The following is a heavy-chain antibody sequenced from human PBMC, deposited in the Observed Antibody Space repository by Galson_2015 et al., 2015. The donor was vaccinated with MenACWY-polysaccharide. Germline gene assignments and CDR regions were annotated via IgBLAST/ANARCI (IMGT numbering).Heavy chain of an antibody. CDR3: AKDKGGGSYWGNTKIDY. J-gene: IGHJ4*02. V-gene: IGHV3-23*01. CDR1: GFTFSSYA. CDR2: ISNSGGST. D-gene: IGHD1-26*01. Sequence: SLRLSCAASGFTFSSYAMNWVRQAPGKGLGWVSAISNSGGSTYYADSVKGRFTISRDNSKNTLFLQMNSLRAEDTAVYYCAKDKGGGSYWGNTKIDYWGQGTLSPSPQ.